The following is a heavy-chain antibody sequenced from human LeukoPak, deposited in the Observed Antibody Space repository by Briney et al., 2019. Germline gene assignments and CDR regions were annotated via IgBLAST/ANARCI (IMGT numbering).Heavy chain of an antibody. CDR1: GYTFSSYG. CDR2: ISYDGSNK. D-gene: IGHD1-26*01. J-gene: IGHJ4*02. CDR3: AKLATDH. V-gene: IGHV3-30*18. Sequence: GGSLRLSCAGSGYTFSSYGMHWVRQAPGKGLEWVAVISYDGSNKYYADSVKGRFTFSRDNSKNTLYLQMNSLRAEDTAVYYCAKLATDHWGQGTLVTVSS.